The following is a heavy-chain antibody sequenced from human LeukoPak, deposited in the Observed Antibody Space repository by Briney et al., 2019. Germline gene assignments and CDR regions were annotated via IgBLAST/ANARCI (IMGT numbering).Heavy chain of an antibody. D-gene: IGHD2-2*01. V-gene: IGHV3-53*01. CDR1: GFTVSSHY. J-gene: IGHJ6*02. CDR3: AREQAVVGRGYYGMDV. CDR2: IYSGGNA. Sequence: GSLRLSCVVSGFTVSSHYMTWVRQAPGKGLEWVSVIYSGGNAYFADSVKGRFTLSRDNSMNTLYLQMNSLRVDDTAVYYCAREQAVVGRGYYGMDVWGQGTTVTVSS.